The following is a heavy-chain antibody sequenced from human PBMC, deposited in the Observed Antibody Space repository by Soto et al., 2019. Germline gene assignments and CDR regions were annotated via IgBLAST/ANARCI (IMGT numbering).Heavy chain of an antibody. V-gene: IGHV2-5*02. D-gene: IGHD3-9*01. Sequence: QITLKESGPTLVRPTQTFTLTCAFSGFSLSTSGVGVGWIRQPPGKALEWLAVIYWDDSKHYSPSLRSRLTITKDTSKNHVVLTMTNMDPMDTGTYYCAHKGPEDWPLDYWGQGTLVTVSS. CDR1: GFSLSTSGVG. CDR2: IYWDDSK. J-gene: IGHJ4*02. CDR3: AHKGPEDWPLDY.